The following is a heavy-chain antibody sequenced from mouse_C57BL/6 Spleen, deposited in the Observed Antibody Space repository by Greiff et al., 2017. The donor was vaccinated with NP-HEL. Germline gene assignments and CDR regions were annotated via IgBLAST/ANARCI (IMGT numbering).Heavy chain of an antibody. CDR1: GYAFSSYW. Sequence: VQLVESGAELVKPGASVKISCKASGYAFSSYWMNWVKRRPGKGLEWIGQIYPGDGDTNYNGKFKGKATLTADKSSSTAYMQLSSLTSEDSAVYFCARGEGGHYYAMDYWGQGTSVTVSS. CDR3: ARGEGGHYYAMDY. V-gene: IGHV1-80*01. CDR2: IYPGDGDT. J-gene: IGHJ4*01.